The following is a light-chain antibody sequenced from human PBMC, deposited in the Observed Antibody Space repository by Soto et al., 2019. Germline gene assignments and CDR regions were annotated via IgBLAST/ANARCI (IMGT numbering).Light chain of an antibody. V-gene: IGKV1-5*01. J-gene: IGKJ2*01. CDR3: QQYNSYPST. Sequence: DIQMTQSPSTVSASVGDGVTITCRASPSISTWLAWYQQKPGKAPKLLIYDASTLESGVPSGFSGSGSGTEFTLTISSLQPDDFATYYCQQYNSYPSTFGKGTKLEIK. CDR2: DAS. CDR1: PSISTW.